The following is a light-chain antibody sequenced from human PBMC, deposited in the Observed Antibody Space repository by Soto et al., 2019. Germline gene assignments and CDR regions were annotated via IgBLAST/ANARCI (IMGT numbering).Light chain of an antibody. Sequence: EIQMTQSPSSLSASVGDRVTITCRASQGISNYLAWYQQKPGKVPKLLIYGASTLQSGVPSRLSGSGSGTDFTLIINSLQPADVANYYCQKYDSAPWTFGQGTKVEI. CDR3: QKYDSAPWT. J-gene: IGKJ1*01. CDR1: QGISNY. CDR2: GAS. V-gene: IGKV1-27*01.